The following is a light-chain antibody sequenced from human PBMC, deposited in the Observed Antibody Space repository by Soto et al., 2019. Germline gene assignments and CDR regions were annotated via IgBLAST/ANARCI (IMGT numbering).Light chain of an antibody. V-gene: IGKV1-39*01. CDR2: AAS. CDR1: LTIKNY. J-gene: IGKJ4*01. CDR3: QQSYSNPLT. Sequence: DIQMTQSPSSLSASVGDRVTITCRASLTIKNYLNWYQQKPGKAPKLLINAASSLQSGVPSRFSGVGSGTEFTLTISSLQPKDFATYFCQQSYSNPLTFGGGTKVEI.